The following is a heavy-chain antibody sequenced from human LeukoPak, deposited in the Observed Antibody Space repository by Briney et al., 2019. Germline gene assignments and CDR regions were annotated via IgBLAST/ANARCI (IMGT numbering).Heavy chain of an antibody. D-gene: IGHD1-26*01. J-gene: IGHJ6*03. CDR3: ARGRYSGSYYRGYYYYMDV. CDR1: GYTFTSYD. V-gene: IGHV1-8*03. CDR2: MNLNSGNT. Sequence: ASVKVSCKASGYTFTSYDINWVRQATGQGLEWMGWMNLNSGNTGYAQKFQGRVTITRNTSISTAYMELSSLRSEDTAVYYCARGRYSGSYYRGYYYYMDVWGKGTTVTVSS.